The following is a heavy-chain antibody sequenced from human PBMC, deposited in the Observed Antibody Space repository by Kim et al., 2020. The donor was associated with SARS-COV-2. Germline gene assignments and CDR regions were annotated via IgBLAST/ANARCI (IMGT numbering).Heavy chain of an antibody. Sequence: SETLSLTCAVYGGSFSGYYWSWIRQPPGKGLEWIGEINHSGSTNYNPSLKSRVTISVDTSKNQFSLKLSSVTAADTAVYYCARVGGSYYVKYFGLDYWGQGTLVTVSS. CDR3: ARVGGSYYVKYFGLDY. CDR1: GGSFSGYY. J-gene: IGHJ4*02. D-gene: IGHD1-26*01. V-gene: IGHV4-34*01. CDR2: INHSGST.